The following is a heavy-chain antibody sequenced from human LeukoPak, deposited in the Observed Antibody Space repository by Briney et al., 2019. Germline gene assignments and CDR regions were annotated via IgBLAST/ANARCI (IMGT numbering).Heavy chain of an antibody. CDR2: IYTSGGT. CDR1: GGSISSGSYY. CDR3: ARIRGKAFDI. Sequence: SETLSLTCTVSGGSISSGSYYWTWIRQPAGKGLEWIGRIYTSGGTNYNPSLKSRVTISVDTSKNQFSLELSSVTAADTAVYYCARIRGKAFDIWGQGTMVTVSS. J-gene: IGHJ3*02. V-gene: IGHV4-61*02.